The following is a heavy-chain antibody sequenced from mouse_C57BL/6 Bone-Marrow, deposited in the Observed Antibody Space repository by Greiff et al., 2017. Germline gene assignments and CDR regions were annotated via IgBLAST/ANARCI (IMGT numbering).Heavy chain of an antibody. CDR1: YTFSRRVH. D-gene: IGHD1-1*01. Sequence: QVQLKQSGPELARPWASVKISCQAFYTFSRRVHFAIRDTNYWMQWVKQRPGQGLEWIGAIYPGNGDTSYNQKFKGKATLTADNSSGTAYMQLSNLTSEDSAVYYCALIYYYGSSYVWYFDVWGTGTTVTVSS. J-gene: IGHJ1*03. CDR2: GQGLEWIG. V-gene: IGHV1-87*01. CDR3: SEDSAVYYCALIYYYGSSYVWYFDV.